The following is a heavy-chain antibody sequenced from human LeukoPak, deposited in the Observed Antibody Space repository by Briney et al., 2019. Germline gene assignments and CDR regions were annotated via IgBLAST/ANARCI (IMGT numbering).Heavy chain of an antibody. J-gene: IGHJ4*02. V-gene: IGHV3-7*01. CDR1: GFTFSSYG. D-gene: IGHD3-10*01. CDR2: INQDGSEE. CDR3: VKPYYYSSGSLN. Sequence: PGGSLRLSCAASGFTFSSYGMSWVRQAPGKGLKWVATINQDGSEEYYVDSMKGRFTISRDNSKNSLYLQMHSLRADDTAVYYCVKPYYYSSGSLNWGQGTLVTVSS.